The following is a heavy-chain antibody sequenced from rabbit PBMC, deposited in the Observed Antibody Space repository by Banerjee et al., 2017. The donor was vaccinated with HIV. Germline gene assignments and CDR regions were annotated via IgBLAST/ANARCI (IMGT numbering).Heavy chain of an antibody. J-gene: IGHJ6*01. V-gene: IGHV1S45*01. Sequence: QEQLEESGGDLVKPEGSLTLTCTASGFTISSSYYMCWVRQAPGKGLEWIGCIDTGDGSTNYASWAKGRFTISKTSSTTVTLQMTSLTAADTATYFCARDLTSGWGAYDLWGPGTLVTVS. CDR1: GFTISSSYY. CDR2: IDTGDGST. CDR3: ARDLTSGWGAYDL. D-gene: IGHD4-1*01.